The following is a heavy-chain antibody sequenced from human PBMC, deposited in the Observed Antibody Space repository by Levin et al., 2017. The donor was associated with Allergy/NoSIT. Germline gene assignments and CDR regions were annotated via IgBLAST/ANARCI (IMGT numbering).Heavy chain of an antibody. CDR2: IYYSGST. V-gene: IGHV4-39*01. CDR1: GGSISSSSYY. CDR3: ASGLWFGEGRWFDP. J-gene: IGHJ5*02. D-gene: IGHD3-10*01. Sequence: SETLSLTCTVSGGSISSSSYYWGWIRQPPGKGLEWIGSIYYSGSTYYNPSLKSRVTISVDTSKNQFSLKLSSVTAADTAVYYCASGLWFGEGRWFDPWGQGTLVTVSS.